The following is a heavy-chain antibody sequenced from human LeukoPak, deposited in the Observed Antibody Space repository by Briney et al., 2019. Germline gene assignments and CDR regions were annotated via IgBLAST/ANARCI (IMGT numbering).Heavy chain of an antibody. Sequence: SETLSLTCTVSGGSISSYYWSWIRQPAGKGLEWIGRIYTSGSTNYKPSLKSRVTMSVDTSKNQFSLKLSSVTAADTAVYYCARERAYYYGSGSYWINWFDPWGQGTLVTVSS. J-gene: IGHJ5*02. D-gene: IGHD3-10*01. CDR2: IYTSGST. CDR3: ARERAYYYGSGSYWINWFDP. CDR1: GGSISSYY. V-gene: IGHV4-4*07.